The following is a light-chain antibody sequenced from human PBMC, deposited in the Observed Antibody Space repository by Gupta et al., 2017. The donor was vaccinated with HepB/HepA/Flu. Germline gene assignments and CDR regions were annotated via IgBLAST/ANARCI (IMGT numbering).Light chain of an antibody. J-gene: IGKJ1*01. Sequence: EIVLTQSPATLSVSPGEGATLSCRASQSVSSNLAWYQQKPGQAPRLLIYGASTRATGIPARFSGSESGTEFTLTISSLQSEDFAVYYCQQYNNWLTWTFGQGTKVEIK. CDR1: QSVSSN. CDR3: QQYNNWLTWT. CDR2: GAS. V-gene: IGKV3-15*01.